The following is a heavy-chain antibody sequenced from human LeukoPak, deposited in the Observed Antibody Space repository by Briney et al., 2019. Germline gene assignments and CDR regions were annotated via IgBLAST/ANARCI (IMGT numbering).Heavy chain of an antibody. V-gene: IGHV3-23*01. CDR2: ISGCGGST. Sequence: PGGSLRLSCAASGFTFSSYAMSWVRQAPGKGLEWVSAISGCGGSTYYADSVKGRFTISRDNSKNTLYLQMNSLRAEDTAVYYCAKNPTPGGGYYYYYYYMDVWGKGTTVTVSS. J-gene: IGHJ6*03. CDR3: AKNPTPGGGYYYYYYYMDV. D-gene: IGHD5-12*01. CDR1: GFTFSSYA.